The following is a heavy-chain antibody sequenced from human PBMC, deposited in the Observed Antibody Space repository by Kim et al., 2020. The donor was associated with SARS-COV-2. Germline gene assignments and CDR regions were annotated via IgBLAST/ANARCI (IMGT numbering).Heavy chain of an antibody. D-gene: IGHD1-26*01. Sequence: GGSLRLSCAASGFTFSSYEMNWVRQAPGKGLEWISYISSSGSTIYYADSVKGRFTISRDNAKNSLYLQMNSLRAEDTAVYYCASISGTYSPFDYWGQGILVTVSS. CDR2: ISSSGSTI. V-gene: IGHV3-48*03. J-gene: IGHJ4*02. CDR1: GFTFSSYE. CDR3: ASISGTYSPFDY.